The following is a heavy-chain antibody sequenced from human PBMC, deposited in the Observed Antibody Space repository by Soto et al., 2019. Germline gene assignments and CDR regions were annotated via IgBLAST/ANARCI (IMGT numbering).Heavy chain of an antibody. CDR3: ARSRAGSKHFDY. Sequence: GGSLRLSCAASGFTFSSYDMHLVRQATGKGLEWVSAIGTAGDTYYPGSVKGRFTISRENAKNSLYLQMNSLRAEDTAVYYCARSRAGSKHFDYWGQGTLVTVSS. CDR1: GFTFSSYD. J-gene: IGHJ4*02. V-gene: IGHV3-13*01. CDR2: IGTAGDT.